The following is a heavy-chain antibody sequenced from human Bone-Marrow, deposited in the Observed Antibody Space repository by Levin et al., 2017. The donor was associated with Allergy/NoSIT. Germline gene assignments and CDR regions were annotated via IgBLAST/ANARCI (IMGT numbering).Heavy chain of an antibody. J-gene: IGHJ6*03. CDR3: ARGVTVVVVPAAMENYYYMDV. Sequence: SETLSLTCAVYGGSFSGYYWSWIRQPPGKGLEWIGEINHSGCTNYNPSLKSRVTISVDTSKNQFSLKLSSVTAADTAVYYCARGVTVVVVPAAMENYYYMDVWGKGTTVTVSS. V-gene: IGHV4-34*01. CDR2: INHSGCT. CDR1: GGSFSGYY. D-gene: IGHD2-2*01.